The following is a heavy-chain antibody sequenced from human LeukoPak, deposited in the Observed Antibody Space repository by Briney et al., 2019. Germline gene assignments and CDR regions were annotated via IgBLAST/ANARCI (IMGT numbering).Heavy chain of an antibody. D-gene: IGHD4-17*01. J-gene: IGHJ5*02. CDR1: GGSISSSSYY. CDR2: IYYSGST. CDR3: ARILITTSPTNWFDP. Sequence: SETLSLTCTVSGGSISSSSYYWGWIRQPPGKGLEWIGSIYYSGSTYYNPSLKSRVTISVDTSKNQFSLKLSSVTAADTAVYYCARILITTSPTNWFDPWGQGTLVTVSS. V-gene: IGHV4-39*07.